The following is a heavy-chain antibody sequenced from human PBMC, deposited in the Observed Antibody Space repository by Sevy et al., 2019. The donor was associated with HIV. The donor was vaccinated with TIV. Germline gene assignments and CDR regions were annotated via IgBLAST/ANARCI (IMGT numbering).Heavy chain of an antibody. CDR1: GFNVNDNY. CDR2: IRADGSS. Sequence: GGSLRLSCAASGFNVNDNYMTWVRQAPGKGLEWVSIIRADGSSYYADSVKGRFTMSRDDSMNIVNLQMNSLRADDTAVYYCARDRRFCGNECYLYYYYGMDVWGQGTAVTVSS. V-gene: IGHV3-53*01. D-gene: IGHD3-16*02. CDR3: ARDRRFCGNECYLYYYYGMDV. J-gene: IGHJ6*02.